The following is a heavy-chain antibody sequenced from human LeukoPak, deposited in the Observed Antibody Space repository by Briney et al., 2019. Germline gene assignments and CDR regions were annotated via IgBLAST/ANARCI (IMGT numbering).Heavy chain of an antibody. J-gene: IGHJ4*02. CDR2: IIPILGIA. V-gene: IGHV1-69*04. D-gene: IGHD6-19*01. CDR3: AVWGSSGWFPFDY. CDR1: GGTFSSYA. Sequence: SVKVSCKASGGTFSSYAIIWVRQAPGQGLEWMGRIIPILGIANYAQKFQGRVTITADKSTSTAYMELSSLRSEDTAVYYCAVWGSSGWFPFDYWGQGTLVTVSS.